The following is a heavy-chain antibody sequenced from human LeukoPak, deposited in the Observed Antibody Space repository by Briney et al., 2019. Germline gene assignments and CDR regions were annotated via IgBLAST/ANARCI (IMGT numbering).Heavy chain of an antibody. CDR3: ARGLDSSSWYWLVFDY. Sequence: GESLKISCKGSGYSFTSYWIGWVRQMTGKGLEWMGIIYPGDSDTRSSPSFQGQVTISADKSISTAYLQWSSLKASDTAKYYCARGLDSSSWYWLVFDYWGQGALVTVSS. V-gene: IGHV5-51*01. D-gene: IGHD6-13*01. CDR2: IYPGDSDT. J-gene: IGHJ4*02. CDR1: GYSFTSYW.